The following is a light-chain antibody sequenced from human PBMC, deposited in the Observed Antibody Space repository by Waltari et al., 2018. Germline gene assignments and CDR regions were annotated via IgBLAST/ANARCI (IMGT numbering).Light chain of an antibody. V-gene: IGLV1-47*01. CDR1: HSNLGRNY. Sequence: QSVLTQPPSASETPGQRVTISCSGSHSNLGRNYLYWYQQPPGRAPKLLIYRNNQRPSGVPDRFSGSKYGTSASLAISGLRSEDEGVYYCAAWDESHYVFGPGTEVTVL. J-gene: IGLJ1*01. CDR2: RNN. CDR3: AAWDESHYV.